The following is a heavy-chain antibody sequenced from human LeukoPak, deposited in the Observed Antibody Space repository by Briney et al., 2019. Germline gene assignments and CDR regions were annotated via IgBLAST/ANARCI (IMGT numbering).Heavy chain of an antibody. J-gene: IGHJ2*01. D-gene: IGHD2-2*01. CDR2: ISPNMGGT. CDR1: GYTFATCY. CDR3: ARVSRSSTYFTWYFEL. V-gene: IGHV1-2*01. Sequence: ASVTVSCKASGYTFATCYIHWVRQAPAQGHEWMGWISPNMGGTHYAQQSQGRVTSRWERSLSTVYVELSSVRSDDTGMYYCARVSRSSTYFTWYFELWGRGSLVAVSS.